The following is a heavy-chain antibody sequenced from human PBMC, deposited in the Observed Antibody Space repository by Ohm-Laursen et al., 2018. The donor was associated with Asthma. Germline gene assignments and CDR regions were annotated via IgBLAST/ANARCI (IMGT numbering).Heavy chain of an antibody. V-gene: IGHV3-30-3*01. CDR3: ARGFAAGTVDY. CDR2: ISYDGSNK. Sequence: SLRLSCAASGFTFSSYAMHWVRQAPGKGLEWVAVISYDGSNKYYADSVKGRFTISRDNSKNTLYLQMNSLRAEDTAVYYCARGFAAGTVDYWGQGTLVTVSS. D-gene: IGHD6-13*01. J-gene: IGHJ4*02. CDR1: GFTFSSYA.